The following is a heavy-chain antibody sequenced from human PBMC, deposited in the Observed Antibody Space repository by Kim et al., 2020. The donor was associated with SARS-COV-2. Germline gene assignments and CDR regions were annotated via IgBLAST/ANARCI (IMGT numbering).Heavy chain of an antibody. D-gene: IGHD3-9*01. J-gene: IGHJ6*02. V-gene: IGHV3-33*01. Sequence: GGSLRLSCAASGFTFSSYGMHWVRQAPGKGLEWVAVIWYDGSNKYYADSVKGRFTISRDNSKNTLYLQMNSLRAEDTAVYYCARESRYYDILTGLESSYYYYGMDVWGQGTTVTVSS. CDR3: ARESRYYDILTGLESSYYYYGMDV. CDR1: GFTFSSYG. CDR2: IWYDGSNK.